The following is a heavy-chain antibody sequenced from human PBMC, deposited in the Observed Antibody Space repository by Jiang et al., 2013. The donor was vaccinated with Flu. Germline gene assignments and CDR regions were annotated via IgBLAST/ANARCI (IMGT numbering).Heavy chain of an antibody. J-gene: IGHJ4*02. CDR1: GGSIRNEYC. V-gene: IGHV4-39*01. CDR2: LHFDGRT. CDR3: AGPVTGIWHTVY. D-gene: IGHD5-18*01. Sequence: GLVKPSETLSLTCTVSGGSIRNEYCWGWIRQPPGKGLEWIGSLHFDGRTNYNPSLKSRVAISLDTSKNQLSLKLTSVTAADTGVYYCAGPVTGIWHTVYWGQGRLVTVSS.